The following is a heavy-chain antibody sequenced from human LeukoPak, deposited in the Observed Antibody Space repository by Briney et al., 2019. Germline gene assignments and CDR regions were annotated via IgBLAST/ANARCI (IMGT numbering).Heavy chain of an antibody. CDR1: GFTFSSYS. D-gene: IGHD3-22*01. J-gene: IGHJ4*02. V-gene: IGHV3-21*01. CDR3: ARDGEGTYYYDSSGYFLDY. Sequence: GGTLRLSCPACGFTFSSYSMNWVRQAPGKGLEWVSSISSSSSYIYYADSVKGRFTISRDNAKNSLYLQMNSLRAEDTAVYYCARDGEGTYYYDSSGYFLDYWGQGTLVTVSS. CDR2: ISSSSSYI.